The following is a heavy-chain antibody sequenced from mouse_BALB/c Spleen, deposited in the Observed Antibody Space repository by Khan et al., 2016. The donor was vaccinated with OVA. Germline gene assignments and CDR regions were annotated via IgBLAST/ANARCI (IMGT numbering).Heavy chain of an antibody. CDR1: GYTFINYW. CDR3: ARRGLRWDFDY. CDR2: INPSTGYT. Sequence: QIQLVQSGAELAKPGASVKMSCKASGYTFINYWILWVKQRSGQGLEWIGYINPSTGYTEYNQNFKDKATLTADKSSSTAYMQLSSLTSEDSAVYYCARRGLRWDFDYWGQGTTLTVSS. V-gene: IGHV1-7*01. D-gene: IGHD1-1*01. J-gene: IGHJ2*01.